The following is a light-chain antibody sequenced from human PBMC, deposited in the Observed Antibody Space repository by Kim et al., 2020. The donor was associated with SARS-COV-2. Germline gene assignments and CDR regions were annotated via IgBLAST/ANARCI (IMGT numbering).Light chain of an antibody. V-gene: IGKV1-5*01. J-gene: IGKJ4*01. Sequence: EDRVTITCRASQSIRTWLAGYPQEPGKAPELLIYDASRLENGAPSRFSGSGSGTEFTLTISSLQPDDSATYYCQLDNSYPLTFGGGTKVEI. CDR3: QLDNSYPLT. CDR2: DAS. CDR1: QSIRTW.